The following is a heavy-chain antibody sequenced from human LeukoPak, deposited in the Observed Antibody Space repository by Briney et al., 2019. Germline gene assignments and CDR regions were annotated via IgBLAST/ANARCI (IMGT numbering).Heavy chain of an antibody. CDR2: ISWNSGSI. D-gene: IGHD3-3*01. V-gene: IGHV3-9*01. J-gene: IGHJ4*02. CDR1: GFTFSSYS. Sequence: GGSLRLSCAASGFTFSSYSMNWVRQDPGKGLEWVSGISWNSGSIGYADSVKGRFTISRDNAKNSLYLQMNSLRVEDTALYYCVKGAGRFLEWLLSDWGQGTLVTVSS. CDR3: VKGAGRFLEWLLSD.